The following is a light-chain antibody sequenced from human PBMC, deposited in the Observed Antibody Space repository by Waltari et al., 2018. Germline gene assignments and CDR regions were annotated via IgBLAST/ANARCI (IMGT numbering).Light chain of an antibody. CDR1: SSDVGGYYY. Sequence: QSAPTQPPSVSGSPGQSVTISCTGNSSDVGGYYYVSWYQQHPGKAPKLMIYGVSNRPSVVLDRVSGSKSGNTASLTISGLQAEDEADYYCCSYTTSSTFIFGAGTRLTVL. J-gene: IGLJ1*01. CDR3: CSYTTSSTFI. V-gene: IGLV2-14*01. CDR2: GVS.